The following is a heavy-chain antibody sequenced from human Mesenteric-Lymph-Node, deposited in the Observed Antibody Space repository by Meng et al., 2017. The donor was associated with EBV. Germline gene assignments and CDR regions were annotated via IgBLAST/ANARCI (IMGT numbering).Heavy chain of an antibody. J-gene: IGHJ4*02. V-gene: IGHV4-61*01. CDR1: GGSVSSGSYY. Sequence: QLPEAGQGLVKPSQTLSLTCSVSGGSVSSGSYYWSWIRQPPGKGLEWIGYIYRTGSTDYNPSLNSRVSISIDTSKNQFSLRLTSVTAADTAVYYCARDSGITVTNSFDYWGQGALVTVSS. D-gene: IGHD1-20*01. CDR3: ARDSGITVTNSFDY. CDR2: IYRTGST.